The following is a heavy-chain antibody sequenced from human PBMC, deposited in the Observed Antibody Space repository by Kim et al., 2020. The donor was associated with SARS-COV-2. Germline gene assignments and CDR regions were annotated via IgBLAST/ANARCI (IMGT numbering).Heavy chain of an antibody. CDR3: TATGLI. CDR2: INSDGNNT. V-gene: IGHV3-74*01. CDR1: GFTFSSYW. Sequence: GGSLRLSCAASGFTFSSYWMHWVRQAPGKGLVWVSRINSDGNNTNYADSVKGRFTISRDNAKNTLYLQMNSLRAEDTAVYYCTATGLIWGQGTLVTVSS. D-gene: IGHD1-1*01. J-gene: IGHJ4*02.